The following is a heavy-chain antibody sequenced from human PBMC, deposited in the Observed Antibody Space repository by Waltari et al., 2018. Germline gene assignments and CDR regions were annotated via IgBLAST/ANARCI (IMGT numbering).Heavy chain of an antibody. J-gene: IGHJ4*02. V-gene: IGHV3-74*01. CDR2: INTDGSIT. CDR3: AGDGIAGSQAY. Sequence: EVQVVESGGGLVQPGGSLRLSCAASGFPFGYYWMHWVRQVPGKRPVWVSRINTDGSITTYVDSVKGRFIVSRDNARNTLYLQMNSLRAEDTAVYYCAGDGIAGSQAYWGQGTLVTVSS. CDR1: GFPFGYYW. D-gene: IGHD2-21*01.